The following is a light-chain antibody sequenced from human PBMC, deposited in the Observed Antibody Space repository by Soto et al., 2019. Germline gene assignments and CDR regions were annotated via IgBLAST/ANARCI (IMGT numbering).Light chain of an antibody. V-gene: IGLV2-11*01. CDR3: CSYAGGWL. CDR1: STDYGGYKY. Sequence: QSALTQPRSVSGSPGQSVSISCAGTSTDYGGYKYVSWYQQHPGKAPKLMIFDVSERPSGVPDRFSGSMSGSTASLSIAGLQPEDEADYFCCSYAGGWLFGGGTKLTVL. CDR2: DVS. J-gene: IGLJ3*02.